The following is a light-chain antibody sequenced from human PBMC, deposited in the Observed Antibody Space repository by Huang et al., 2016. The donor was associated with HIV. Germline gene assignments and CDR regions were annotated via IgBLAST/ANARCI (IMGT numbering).Light chain of an antibody. CDR1: QTVNSN. CDR2: GAS. J-gene: IGKJ1*01. V-gene: IGKV3-15*01. Sequence: EIVMTQSPATLSVSPGERATLSCRASQTVNSNLAWYQHKPGQAPRLHIYGASTRATGVPARFSGSGSGTKFTLTISSLQSEDFAVYYCQQYNNWLAFGQGTKVEIK. CDR3: QQYNNWLA.